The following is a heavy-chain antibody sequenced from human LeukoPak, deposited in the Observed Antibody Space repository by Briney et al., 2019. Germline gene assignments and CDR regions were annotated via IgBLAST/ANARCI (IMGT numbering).Heavy chain of an antibody. V-gene: IGHV4-30-2*01. Sequence: SQTLSLTCAVPGGSISSGGYSWSWIRQPPGKGLEWIGYIYHSGSTYYNPSLKSRVTISVDRSKNQFSLKLSSVTAADTAVYYCARGSDYDFWSGYPYYYGMDVWGQGTTVTVSS. CDR2: IYHSGST. J-gene: IGHJ6*02. CDR1: GGSISSGGYS. D-gene: IGHD3-3*01. CDR3: ARGSDYDFWSGYPYYYGMDV.